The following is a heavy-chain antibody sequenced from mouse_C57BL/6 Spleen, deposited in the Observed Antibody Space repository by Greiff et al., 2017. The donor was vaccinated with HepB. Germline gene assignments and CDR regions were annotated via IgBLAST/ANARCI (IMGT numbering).Heavy chain of an antibody. D-gene: IGHD2-5*01. CDR2: INPGSGGT. CDR1: GYAFTNYL. Sequence: QVQLQQSGAELVRPGTSVKVSCKASGYAFTNYLIEWVKQRPGQGLEWIGVINPGSGGTNYNEKFKGKATLTADKSSSTAYMQLSSLTSEDSAVYFCARRERYSNYAMDYWGQGTSVTVSS. V-gene: IGHV1-54*01. J-gene: IGHJ4*01. CDR3: ARRERYSNYAMDY.